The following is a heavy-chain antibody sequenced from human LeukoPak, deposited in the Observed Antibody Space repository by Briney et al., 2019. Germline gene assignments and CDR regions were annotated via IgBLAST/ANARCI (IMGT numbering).Heavy chain of an antibody. V-gene: IGHV4-34*01. Sequence: SETLSLTCAVYGGSFSGYYWSWIRQPPGKGLEWIGEINHSGSTNYNSSLKRRVTISVDTSKNQFSLKLSSVTAADTAVYYCARGVVVVIAADYYYYMDVWGKGTTVTVSS. CDR1: GGSFSGYY. J-gene: IGHJ6*03. CDR3: ARGVVVVIAADYYYYMDV. D-gene: IGHD2-15*01. CDR2: INHSGST.